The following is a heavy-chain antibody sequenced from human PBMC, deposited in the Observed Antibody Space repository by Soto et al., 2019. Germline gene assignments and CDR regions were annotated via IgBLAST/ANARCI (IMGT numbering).Heavy chain of an antibody. V-gene: IGHV4-34*01. CDR1: GGSFSGYY. J-gene: IGHJ4*02. D-gene: IGHD6-19*01. CDR2: INHSGST. Sequence: SETLSLTCAVYGGSFSGYYWSWIRQPPGKGLEWIGEINHSGSTNYNPSLKSRVTISVDTSKNQFSLKLSSVTAADTAVYYCARGTIAVADYFDYWGQGTLVTVSS. CDR3: ARGTIAVADYFDY.